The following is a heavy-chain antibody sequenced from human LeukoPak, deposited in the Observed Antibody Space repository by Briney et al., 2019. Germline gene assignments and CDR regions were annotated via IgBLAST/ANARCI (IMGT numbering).Heavy chain of an antibody. Sequence: SETLSLTCTVSGVSIISSNSYWGWIRQPPGKGLEWIGSIYYSGNTYYNASLKSQVSISIDTSKNQFSLRLTSVTAADTAVYYCARRPDSSGYYYGFDYWGQGTLVTVSS. CDR2: IYYSGNT. V-gene: IGHV4-39*01. CDR3: ARRPDSSGYYYGFDY. CDR1: GVSIISSNSY. D-gene: IGHD3-22*01. J-gene: IGHJ4*02.